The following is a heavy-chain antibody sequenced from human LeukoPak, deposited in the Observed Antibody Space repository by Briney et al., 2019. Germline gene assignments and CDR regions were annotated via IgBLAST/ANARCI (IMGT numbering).Heavy chain of an antibody. CDR1: GGSISSYY. CDR2: IYYSETA. D-gene: IGHD6-19*01. CDR3: ARVNTEGSADD. Sequence: PSETLSLTCTVSGGSISSYYWSWIRQPPGKGLEWIGFIYYSETANYNPSLKSRVTISVDTSKNQFSLKLTSVTAADTAVYYCARVNTEGSADDWGQGTLVTVSS. V-gene: IGHV4-59*01. J-gene: IGHJ4*02.